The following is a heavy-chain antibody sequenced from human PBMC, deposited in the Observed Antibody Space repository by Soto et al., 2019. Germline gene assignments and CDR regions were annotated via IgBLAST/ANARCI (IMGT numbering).Heavy chain of an antibody. CDR3: AKGSNIVVVPAARGYNWFDP. Sequence: GGSLRLSCAASGFTFSSYAMSWVRQAPGKGLEWVSAISGSGGSTYYADSVRGRFTISRDNSKNTLYLQMNSLRAEDTAVYYCAKGSNIVVVPAARGYNWFDPWGQGTLVTVSS. J-gene: IGHJ5*02. D-gene: IGHD2-2*01. CDR1: GFTFSSYA. CDR2: ISGSGGST. V-gene: IGHV3-23*01.